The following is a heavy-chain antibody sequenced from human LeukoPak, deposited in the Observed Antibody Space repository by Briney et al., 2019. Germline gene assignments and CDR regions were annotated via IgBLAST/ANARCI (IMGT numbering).Heavy chain of an antibody. CDR2: IYSGGNT. J-gene: IGHJ3*01. CDR3: AKDLLYYYDSSGSAFDL. CDR1: GFIVSSNY. D-gene: IGHD3-22*01. Sequence: GGSLRLSCAASGFIVSSNYMSWVRQAPGKGLEWVSVIYSGGNTYYADSVKGRFTISRDNSKNMVYLQMNSLRAEDTAVYYCAKDLLYYYDSSGSAFDLWGQGTMVTVSS. V-gene: IGHV3-53*01.